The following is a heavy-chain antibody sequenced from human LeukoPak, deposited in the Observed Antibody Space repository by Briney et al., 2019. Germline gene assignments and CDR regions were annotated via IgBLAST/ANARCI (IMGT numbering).Heavy chain of an antibody. CDR1: GGSISSSSYY. V-gene: IGHV4-39*01. J-gene: IGHJ4*02. CDR3: ARLVIAAAAFDY. Sequence: SETLSLTCTVSGGSISSSSYYWGWIRQPPGKGLEWIGSIYYSGSTYYNPSLKSRVTISVDTSKNQFSLKLSSVTAADTAVYYCARLVIAAAAFDYWGQGTLVTVSS. D-gene: IGHD6-13*01. CDR2: IYYSGST.